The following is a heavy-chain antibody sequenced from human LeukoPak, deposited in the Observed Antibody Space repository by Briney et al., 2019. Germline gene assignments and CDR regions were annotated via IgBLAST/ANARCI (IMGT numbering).Heavy chain of an antibody. CDR1: GFTFSSYW. D-gene: IGHD5-24*01. Sequence: EGSLRLSCAASGFTFSSYWMHWVRQAPGKGLVWVSRINSDGSSTSYADSVKGRFTISRDNAKNTLYLQMNSLRAEDAAVYYCARGVALRWLQLSTTTTLNWFDPWGQGTLVTVSS. CDR3: ARGVALRWLQLSTTTTLNWFDP. V-gene: IGHV3-74*01. J-gene: IGHJ5*02. CDR2: INSDGSST.